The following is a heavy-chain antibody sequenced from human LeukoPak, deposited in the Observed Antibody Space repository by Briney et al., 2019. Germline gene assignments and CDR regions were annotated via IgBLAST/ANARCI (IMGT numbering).Heavy chain of an antibody. V-gene: IGHV4-61*02. CDR2: IYTSGST. D-gene: IGHD6-19*01. J-gene: IGHJ3*02. CDR3: ASSDRGYSSGWYAAFDI. CDR1: GGSISSGSYY. Sequence: SETLSLTCTVSGGSISSGSYYWSWIRQPAGKGLEWIGRIYTSGSTNYNPSLKSRVTISVDTSKNQFSLKLSSVTAADTAVYYCASSDRGYSSGWYAAFDIWGQGTMVTVSS.